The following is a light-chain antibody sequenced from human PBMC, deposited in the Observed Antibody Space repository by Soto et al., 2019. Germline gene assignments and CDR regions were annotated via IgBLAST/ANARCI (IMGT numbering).Light chain of an antibody. CDR3: QQYGSSPLT. CDR2: GAS. J-gene: IGKJ4*01. CDR1: QSVSSN. V-gene: IGKV3D-15*01. Sequence: EIVMTQPPATLSVSPGERATLSCRASQSVSSNLAWYQQKPGQAPRLLIYGASTRATGIPARFSGSGSGTDFTLTISRLEPEDFAVYYCQQYGSSPLTFGGGTKVDIK.